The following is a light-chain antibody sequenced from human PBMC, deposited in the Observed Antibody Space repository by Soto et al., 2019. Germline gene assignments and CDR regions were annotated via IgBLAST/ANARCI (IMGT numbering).Light chain of an antibody. CDR2: RTS. Sequence: EVVLTQSPGTLSLSPGERATLSCRASQSVISGDLAWYQQKPGQAPRLLLYRTSSRVTGVPDRVSGSGSGKYLSLTISRLEPEGFAVEYWQQYGNFPRAFGQGTKVEIK. J-gene: IGKJ1*01. CDR1: QSVISGD. CDR3: QQYGNFPRA. V-gene: IGKV3-20*01.